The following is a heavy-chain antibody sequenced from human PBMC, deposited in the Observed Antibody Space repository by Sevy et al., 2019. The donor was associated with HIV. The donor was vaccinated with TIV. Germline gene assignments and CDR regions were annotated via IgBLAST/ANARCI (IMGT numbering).Heavy chain of an antibody. CDR1: GFTFDDYA. Sequence: GGSLRLSCAASGFTFDDYAMHWVRQAPGNGLEWVSGISWNSGSIGYADSVKGRFTISRDNAKNSLYLQMNSLRAEDTALYYCAKDTRHIAAAGTGMDYWGQGTLVTVSS. CDR3: AKDTRHIAAAGTGMDY. CDR2: ISWNSGSI. J-gene: IGHJ4*02. V-gene: IGHV3-9*01. D-gene: IGHD6-13*01.